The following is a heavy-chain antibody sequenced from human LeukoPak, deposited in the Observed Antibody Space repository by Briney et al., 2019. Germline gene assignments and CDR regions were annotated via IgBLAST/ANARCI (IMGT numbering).Heavy chain of an antibody. V-gene: IGHV3-23*01. CDR1: GFTFSSYA. D-gene: IGHD6-6*01. Sequence: GGSLRLSCAASGFTFSSYAMSWVRQAPGKGLEWLSAISGSGGSTYYADSVKGRFTISRDNSKNTLYLQMNSLRAEDTAVYYCAKVYDSSSSSWFDPSGQGTLVTVSS. J-gene: IGHJ5*02. CDR2: ISGSGGST. CDR3: AKVYDSSSSSWFDP.